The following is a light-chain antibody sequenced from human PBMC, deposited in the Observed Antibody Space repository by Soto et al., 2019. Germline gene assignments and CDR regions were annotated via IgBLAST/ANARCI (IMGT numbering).Light chain of an antibody. Sequence: DVVLTQSPLSLPVTLGQPASISCTSSQALVYGDGNTYLIWVQQRPGQSPRGLIYNVSRRDSGVPDRFSGSGSGTDFTLKIRRVEAEDFGIDYCVQNTHLPRTFGRGTKAEIK. CDR2: NVS. V-gene: IGKV2-30*01. CDR3: VQNTHLPRT. CDR1: QALVYGDGNTY. J-gene: IGKJ1*01.